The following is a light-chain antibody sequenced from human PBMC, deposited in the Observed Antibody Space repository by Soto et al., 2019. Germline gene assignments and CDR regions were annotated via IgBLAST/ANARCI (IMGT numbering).Light chain of an antibody. Sequence: QSVLTQPPSASGTPGQRVAISCSGSSSNIGSNYVYWYPQLPGAAPKLLISRNNQRPSGVPDRFSGSKSGTSASLGISGLRSEDEADYYCATWDDSLSGPVFGGGTKVTVL. J-gene: IGLJ2*01. CDR1: SSNIGSNY. V-gene: IGLV1-47*01. CDR2: RNN. CDR3: ATWDDSLSGPV.